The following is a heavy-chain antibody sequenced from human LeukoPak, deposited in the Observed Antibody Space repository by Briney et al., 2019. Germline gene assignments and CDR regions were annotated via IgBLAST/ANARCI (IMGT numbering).Heavy chain of an antibody. V-gene: IGHV3-33*06. D-gene: IGHD1-26*01. CDR1: GFTFSSYG. J-gene: IGHJ5*02. Sequence: GGSLRLSCAASGFTFSSYGMHWVRQAPGKGLEWVAVIWYDGSNKYYADSVKGRLTISRDNSKNTLYLQMNSLRAEDTAVYYCAKAPTRGYYSWFDPWGQGTLVTVSS. CDR2: IWYDGSNK. CDR3: AKAPTRGYYSWFDP.